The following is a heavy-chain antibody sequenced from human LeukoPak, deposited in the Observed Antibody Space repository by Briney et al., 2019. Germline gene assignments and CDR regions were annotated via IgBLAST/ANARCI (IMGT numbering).Heavy chain of an antibody. Sequence: PGGSLRLSCAASGFTFSSYGMSWVRQALGKGLEWVSAISGSGGSTYYADSVKGRFTISRDNAKNSVYLQMNSLRAEDTAVYYCARGLDWNHPDYWGQGTLVTVSS. CDR2: ISGSGGST. V-gene: IGHV3-23*01. CDR1: GFTFSSYG. D-gene: IGHD1-1*01. CDR3: ARGLDWNHPDY. J-gene: IGHJ4*02.